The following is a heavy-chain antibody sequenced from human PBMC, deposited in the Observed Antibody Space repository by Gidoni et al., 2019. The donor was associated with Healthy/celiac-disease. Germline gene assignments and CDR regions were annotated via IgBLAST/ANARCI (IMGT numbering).Heavy chain of an antibody. D-gene: IGHD3-10*01. CDR2: ISYDGSNE. V-gene: IGHV3-30*01. CDR1: GFTFSSYA. CDR3: ARDLLLLGAFDI. J-gene: IGHJ3*02. Sequence: QVQLVESGGGVVQPGRSLRRSCAASGFTFSSYAMHWVRPAPGKGLEWLAVISYDGSNEYYADSVKGRFTISRDNSKNTLYLQMNSLRAEDTAVYYCARDLLLLGAFDIWGQGTMVTVSS.